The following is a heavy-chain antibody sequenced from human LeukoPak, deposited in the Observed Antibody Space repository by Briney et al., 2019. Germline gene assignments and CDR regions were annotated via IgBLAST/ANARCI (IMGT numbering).Heavy chain of an antibody. D-gene: IGHD6-6*01. CDR3: ARVVAARIPPRYYYYYMDV. J-gene: IGHJ6*03. V-gene: IGHV4-59*01. CDR2: IYYSGST. Sequence: SETLSLTCIVSGGSISSYYWSWIRQPPGKGLEWIGYIYYSGSTNYNPSLKSRVTISVDTSKNQFSLKLSSVTAADTAVYYCARVVAARIPPRYYYYYMDVWGKGTTVTVSS. CDR1: GGSISSYY.